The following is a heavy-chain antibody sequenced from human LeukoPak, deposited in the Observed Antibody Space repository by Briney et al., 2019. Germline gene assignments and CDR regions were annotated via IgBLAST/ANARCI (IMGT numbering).Heavy chain of an antibody. CDR3: ARPGATLDAFDI. Sequence: SETLSLTCTVSGGSISSSSYYWGWIRQPPGKGLEWIGSIYYSGSTYYNPSLKGRVTISVDTSKNQSSLKLSSVTAADTAVYYCARPGATLDAFDIWGQGTMVTVSS. J-gene: IGHJ3*02. CDR1: GGSISSSSYY. CDR2: IYYSGST. V-gene: IGHV4-39*01. D-gene: IGHD1-26*01.